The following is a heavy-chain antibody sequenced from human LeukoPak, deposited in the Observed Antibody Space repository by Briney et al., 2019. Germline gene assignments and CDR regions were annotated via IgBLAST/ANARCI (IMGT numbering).Heavy chain of an antibody. D-gene: IGHD3-10*01. Sequence: GRSLRLSCAASGFTFDDYAMHWVRHAPGKGLEWVSAISGSGGSTYYADSVKGRFTISRDNSKNTLYLQMNSLRAEDTAVYYCAKDYYYGSGSYITIDYWGQGTLVTVSS. J-gene: IGHJ4*02. CDR2: ISGSGGST. V-gene: IGHV3-23*01. CDR3: AKDYYYGSGSYITIDY. CDR1: GFTFDDYA.